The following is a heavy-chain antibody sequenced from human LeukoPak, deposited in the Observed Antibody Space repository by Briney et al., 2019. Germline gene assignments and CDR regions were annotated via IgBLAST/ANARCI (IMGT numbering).Heavy chain of an antibody. J-gene: IGHJ5*02. V-gene: IGHV4-39*07. D-gene: IGHD3-16*02. CDR1: GGSISSSSYY. CDR2: MYYTGSS. CDR3: ARNSGSYPRFNWFDP. Sequence: SETLSLTCTVSGGSISSSSYYWGWIRQPPGKALEWIGSMYYTGSSYYNPSLKSRVTISIDTSKNQLSLKLSSVTAADTAVYYCARNSGSYPRFNWFDPWGQGTLVTVSS.